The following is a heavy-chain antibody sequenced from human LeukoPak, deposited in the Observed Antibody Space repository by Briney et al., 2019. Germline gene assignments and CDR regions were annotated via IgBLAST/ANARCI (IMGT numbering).Heavy chain of an antibody. Sequence: GGSLRLSCAASGLTFSSYSMNWVRQAPGKGLEWVSSISSSRSYIYYADSVKGRFTISRDNAKNSLYLQMNSLRAEDTAVYYCARDTPPYYDFWSGYYRHFDYWGQGTLVTVSS. CDR2: ISSSRSYI. J-gene: IGHJ4*02. CDR1: GLTFSSYS. V-gene: IGHV3-21*01. CDR3: ARDTPPYYDFWSGYYRHFDY. D-gene: IGHD3-3*01.